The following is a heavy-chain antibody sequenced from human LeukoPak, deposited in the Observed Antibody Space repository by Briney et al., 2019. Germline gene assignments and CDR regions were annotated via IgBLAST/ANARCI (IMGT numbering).Heavy chain of an antibody. CDR3: ARCSLGGELNFDY. CDR1: GDSGSINSAA. V-gene: IGHV6-1*01. D-gene: IGHD1-26*01. CDR2: TYYRAKGYK. J-gene: IGHJ4*02. Sequence: SQTLSLTYAISGDSGSINSAAWSWIRQSPSRGLEWLGSTYYRAKGYKDYAGCVKGQITINTKTSKNQFSLQLNSVTPEDTAVYYCARCSLGGELNFDYWGQGTLVTVSS.